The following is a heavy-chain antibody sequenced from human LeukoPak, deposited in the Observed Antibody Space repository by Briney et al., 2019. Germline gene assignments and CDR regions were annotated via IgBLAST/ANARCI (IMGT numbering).Heavy chain of an antibody. CDR3: ARERELLRGDVFDI. CDR1: GGSISSYY. D-gene: IGHD1-26*01. CDR2: IYSTGNT. Sequence: SETLSLTCTVSGGSISSYYGSWIRQPAGKGLEWLGRIYSTGNTNYNPSLKSRVTMSLDTSKNQFSMQVTSVTAADTAVYYCARERELLRGDVFDIWGQGTMVTVSS. J-gene: IGHJ3*02. V-gene: IGHV4-4*07.